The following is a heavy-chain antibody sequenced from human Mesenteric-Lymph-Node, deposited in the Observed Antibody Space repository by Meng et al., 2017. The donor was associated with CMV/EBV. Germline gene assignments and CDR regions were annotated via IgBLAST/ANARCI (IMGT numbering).Heavy chain of an antibody. J-gene: IGHJ4*02. D-gene: IGHD3-3*01. CDR2: ISGNSVTI. CDR3: ASGGNSGYYYFDY. V-gene: IGHV3-23*01. Sequence: GESLKISCAASGFTFDSYAMSWVRQAPGKGLEWVSAISGNSVTIYYADSVKGRFSISRDNAKNSLYLQMNSLRAEDTAVYYCASGGNSGYYYFDYWGQGTLVTVSS. CDR1: GFTFDSYA.